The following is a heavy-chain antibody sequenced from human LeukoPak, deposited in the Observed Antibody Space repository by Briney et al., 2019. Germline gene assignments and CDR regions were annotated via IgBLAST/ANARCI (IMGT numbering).Heavy chain of an antibody. J-gene: IGHJ3*02. CDR2: ISSSGSTI. Sequence: PGGSLRLSCAASGFTFSDYYMSWIRQAPGKGLEWVSYISSSGSTIYYADSVKGRFTISRDNAKNSLYLQMNSLRAEDTAVYYCARVAAYSSGHDAFDIWGQGTMVTVSS. V-gene: IGHV3-11*04. CDR3: ARVAAYSSGHDAFDI. D-gene: IGHD6-19*01. CDR1: GFTFSDYY.